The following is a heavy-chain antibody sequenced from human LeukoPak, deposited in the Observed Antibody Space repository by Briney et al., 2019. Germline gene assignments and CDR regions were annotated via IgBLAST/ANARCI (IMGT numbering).Heavy chain of an antibody. CDR2: ISYDGSNK. J-gene: IGHJ6*03. CDR1: GFTFSSYG. D-gene: IGHD5-12*01. CDR3: AGTTEGYAGGPGYSYYYMDV. V-gene: IGHV3-30*03. Sequence: GRSLRLSCAASGFTFSSYGMHWDRQGPGKGLEWVAVISYDGSNKYYEDYVKGRFTTSRDNCKTTMYLQMNSLRVEYTAVYYCAGTTEGYAGGPGYSYYYMDVWGKGTTVTISS.